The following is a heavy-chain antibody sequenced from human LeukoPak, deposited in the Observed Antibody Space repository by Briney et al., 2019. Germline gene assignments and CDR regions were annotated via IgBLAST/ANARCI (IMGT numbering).Heavy chain of an antibody. J-gene: IGHJ6*02. Sequence: GGSLRLSCAAAGFTFSSYAMSWVRQAPGKGLEWVAGISGSGGSTYYADSVKGRFTISRDNSKNTLYLQMNSLRAEDTAVYYCARDSSGWYVVLYYYYGMDVWGQGTTVTVSS. D-gene: IGHD6-19*01. CDR2: ISGSGGST. CDR1: GFTFSSYA. CDR3: ARDSSGWYVVLYYYYGMDV. V-gene: IGHV3-23*01.